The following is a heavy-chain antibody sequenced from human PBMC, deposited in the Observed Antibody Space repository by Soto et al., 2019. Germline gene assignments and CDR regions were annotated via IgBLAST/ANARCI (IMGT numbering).Heavy chain of an antibody. D-gene: IGHD6-19*01. CDR1: GGSVTNYY. V-gene: IGHV4-59*02. CDR2: VYYSGNT. J-gene: IGHJ4*02. Sequence: SETLSLTCTVSGGSVTNYYWSWIRQPPGKGLEWIAYVYYSGNTNYSPSLKSRVTISVDTSKNQFSLKLSSLTAADTAVYYCARGAVAGDIIYFDYWGQGTLVTVSS. CDR3: ARGAVAGDIIYFDY.